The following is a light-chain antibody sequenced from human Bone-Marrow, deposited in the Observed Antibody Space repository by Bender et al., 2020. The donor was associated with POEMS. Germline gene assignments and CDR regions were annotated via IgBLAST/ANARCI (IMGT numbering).Light chain of an antibody. V-gene: IGLV2-14*03. J-gene: IGLJ3*02. CDR1: SSDVSGYTF. Sequence: QSVLAQPASVSGSPGQSITLSCTGISSDVSGYTFVSWYQQHPGKAPKLLIYDVANRPSGVSDRFSGSKSGNTASLTISGLQADDEADYYCRSYANDTLKFGGGTKLTVL. CDR3: RSYANDTLK. CDR2: DVA.